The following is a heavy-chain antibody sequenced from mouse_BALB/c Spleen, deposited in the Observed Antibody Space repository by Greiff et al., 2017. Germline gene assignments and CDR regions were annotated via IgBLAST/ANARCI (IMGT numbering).Heavy chain of an antibody. CDR3: ARGSYRFYWCFDV. V-gene: IGHV1-18*01. CDR1: GYTFTDYN. CDR2: INPNNGGT. Sequence: VQLQQSGPELVKPGASVKIPCKASGYTFTDYNMDWVKQSHGKSLEWIGDINPNNGGTIYNQKFKGKATLTVDKSSSTAYMELRSLTSEDTAVYYCARGSYRFYWCFDVWGAGTTVTVSA. J-gene: IGHJ1*01. D-gene: IGHD3-1*01.